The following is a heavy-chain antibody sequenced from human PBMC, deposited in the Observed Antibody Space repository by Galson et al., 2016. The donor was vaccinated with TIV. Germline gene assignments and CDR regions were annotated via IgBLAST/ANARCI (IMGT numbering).Heavy chain of an antibody. J-gene: IGHJ6*02. CDR1: GFTFSSYG. D-gene: IGHD3-3*01. CDR3: ASPRHGGFLRFSMDV. V-gene: IGHV3-30*03. Sequence: SLRLSCAASGFTFSSYGMHWVRQAPGRGLEWMAVISYDSTNTYYADSVKGRFTISRDNSKNILYLQMSSVRDEDTAVYYCASPRHGGFLRFSMDVWGQGTTVIVS. CDR2: ISYDSTNT.